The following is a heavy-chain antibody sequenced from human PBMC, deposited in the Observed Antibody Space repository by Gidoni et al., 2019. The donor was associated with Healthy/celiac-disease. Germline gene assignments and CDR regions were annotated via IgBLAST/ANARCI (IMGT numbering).Heavy chain of an antibody. CDR2: INHSGST. D-gene: IGHD3-10*01. CDR3: ARSYGSGTNPFDY. V-gene: IGHV4-34*01. J-gene: IGHJ4*02. Sequence: QVQLQQWGAGLLKPSETLSLTCAVYGGSFSGYYWSWIRQPPGKGLEWIGEINHSGSTNYNPSLKSRVTISVDTSKNQFSLKLSSVTAADTAVYYCARSYGSGTNPFDYWGQGTLVTVSS. CDR1: GGSFSGYY.